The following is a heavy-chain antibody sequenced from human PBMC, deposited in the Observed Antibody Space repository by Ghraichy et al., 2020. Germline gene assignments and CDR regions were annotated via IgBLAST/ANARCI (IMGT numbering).Heavy chain of an antibody. J-gene: IGHJ4*02. D-gene: IGHD3-3*01. CDR1: GGSSSSGTYY. Sequence: SETLSLTCTVSGGSSSSGTYYWGWIRQPPGKGLEWIGSIYYSGSTYYNPSLKSRVTISVDTSKNQFSLELSSVTAADTAVYYCAHDFWSGSHFERWGQGTLVIVSS. CDR2: IYYSGST. V-gene: IGHV4-39*01. CDR3: AHDFWSGSHFER.